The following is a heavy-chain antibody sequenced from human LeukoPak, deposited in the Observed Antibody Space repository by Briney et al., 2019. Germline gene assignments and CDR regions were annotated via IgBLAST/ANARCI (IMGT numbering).Heavy chain of an antibody. Sequence: GASVKVSCKASGYSFTSYEITWVRQAPGQGLEWMGWISTYNGNTNYAQKLQGRVTMPTDTSTSTGYMELRNLRSDDTAVYYCARTRDGYNLWGQGTLVTVSP. CDR1: GYSFTSYE. J-gene: IGHJ4*02. CDR2: ISTYNGNT. D-gene: IGHD5-24*01. V-gene: IGHV1-18*01. CDR3: ARTRDGYNL.